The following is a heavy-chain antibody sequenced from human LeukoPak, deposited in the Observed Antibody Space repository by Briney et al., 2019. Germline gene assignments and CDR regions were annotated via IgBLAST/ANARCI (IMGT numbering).Heavy chain of an antibody. J-gene: IGHJ4*02. CDR1: GFTFSSYG. Sequence: GGSLRLSCAASGFTFSSYGMTWVRQAPGKGLEWVSVITYSSDTTYYADSVKGRFTISRDNSKNSLCLQMDSLTAEDTAVYYCASDFGGYNYGLDYWGQGTLVTVSS. D-gene: IGHD5-18*01. V-gene: IGHV3-23*01. CDR2: ITYSSDTT. CDR3: ASDFGGYNYGLDY.